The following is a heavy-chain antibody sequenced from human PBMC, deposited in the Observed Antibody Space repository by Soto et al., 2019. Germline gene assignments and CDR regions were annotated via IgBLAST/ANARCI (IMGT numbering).Heavy chain of an antibody. Sequence: GGSLRLSCEASGFTFSGSAMHWVRQASGKGLEWVGRIRSKANSYATAYAASVKGRFSISRDESKNTAYLQMNSLKTEDTAVYYCTSHSPVDMTPKWGKGPQVTVSS. J-gene: IGHJ4*02. V-gene: IGHV3-73*01. D-gene: IGHD3-9*01. CDR1: GFTFSGSA. CDR2: IRSKANSYAT. CDR3: TSHSPVDMTPK.